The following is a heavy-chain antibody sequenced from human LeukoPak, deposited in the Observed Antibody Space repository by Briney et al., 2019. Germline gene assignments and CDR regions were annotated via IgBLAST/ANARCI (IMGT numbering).Heavy chain of an antibody. D-gene: IGHD4-17*01. Sequence: GGSLRPSCAASGFTFSSYSMNWVRQAPGKGLEWVSFISSSVSTIYYADSVSGRFTISRDNAKNSLYLQMNSLRDEDTAVYYCVRDYGYGDSVKWFFDLWGRGTLVTVSS. CDR2: ISSSVSTI. J-gene: IGHJ2*01. CDR3: VRDYGYGDSVKWFFDL. CDR1: GFTFSSYS. V-gene: IGHV3-48*02.